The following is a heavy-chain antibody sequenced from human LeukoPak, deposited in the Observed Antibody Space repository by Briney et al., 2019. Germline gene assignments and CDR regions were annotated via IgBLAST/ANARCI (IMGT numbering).Heavy chain of an antibody. CDR1: GFIFSDSA. CDR3: TRTLEDDSSAYYKLDY. Sequence: GGSLRLSCAASGFIFSDSAIHWVRQASGKGLEWVGRIRSKGNTYATAYAASLKGRFTISRDDSKNTAYLQMSSLKTEDTAVYYCTRTLEDDSSAYYKLDYWGQGTLVTVSS. V-gene: IGHV3-73*01. D-gene: IGHD3-22*01. CDR2: IRSKGNTYAT. J-gene: IGHJ4*02.